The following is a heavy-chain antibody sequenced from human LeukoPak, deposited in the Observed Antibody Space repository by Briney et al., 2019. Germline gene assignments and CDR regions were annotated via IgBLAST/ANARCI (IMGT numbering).Heavy chain of an antibody. Sequence: GGSLRLSCAVSGFTVSNNYMSWVRQAPGKGLEWVAFISYDGSIKCYADSVKGRFTMSRDNAKNSLFLQMYSLRAEDTAVYYCVRVGMNIHGMDVWGQGTTVTVSS. J-gene: IGHJ6*02. V-gene: IGHV3-30-3*01. CDR2: ISYDGSIK. CDR1: GFTVSNNY. CDR3: VRVGMNIHGMDV. D-gene: IGHD2/OR15-2a*01.